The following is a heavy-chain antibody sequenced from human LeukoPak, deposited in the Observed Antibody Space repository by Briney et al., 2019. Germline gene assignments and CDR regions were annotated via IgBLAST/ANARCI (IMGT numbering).Heavy chain of an antibody. CDR1: GGSFSGYY. V-gene: IGHV4-34*01. D-gene: IGHD2-15*01. Sequence: PSETLSLTCAGYGGSFSGYYWSWIRQPPGKGLEWIGEINHSGSTNYNPSLKSRVTISVDTSKNQFSLKLSSVTAADTAVYYCARRQLLLGMDVWGKGTTVTISS. J-gene: IGHJ6*04. CDR3: ARRQLLLGMDV. CDR2: INHSGST.